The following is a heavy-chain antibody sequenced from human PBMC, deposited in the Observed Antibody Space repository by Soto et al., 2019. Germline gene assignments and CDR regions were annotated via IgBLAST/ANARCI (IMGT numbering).Heavy chain of an antibody. J-gene: IGHJ4*02. CDR1: GFTFSSYG. D-gene: IGHD5-12*01. CDR2: IWYDGSNK. CDR3: AREHGGYSGYALSVGY. Sequence: GGSLRLSCAASGFTFSSYGMHWVRQAPGKGLEWVAVIWYDGSNKYYADSVKGRFTISRDNSKNTLYLQMNSLRAEDTAVYYCAREHGGYSGYALSVGYWGQGTLVTVSS. V-gene: IGHV3-33*01.